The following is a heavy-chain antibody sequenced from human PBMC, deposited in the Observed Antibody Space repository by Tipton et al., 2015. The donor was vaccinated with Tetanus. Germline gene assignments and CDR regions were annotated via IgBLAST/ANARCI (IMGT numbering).Heavy chain of an antibody. CDR2: IDNGGRT. J-gene: IGHJ4*02. CDR3: ARANFDFPKKGPFDY. V-gene: IGHV4-61*08. Sequence: TLSLTCTVSGVSVRSGDYYWTWIRQPPGKGLEWVGYIDNGGRTNYTPSLKSRLTISLDKAKKQFSLNLTSVTAADTAVYFCARANFDFPKKGPFDYWGQGTLVTVSS. D-gene: IGHD2/OR15-2a*01. CDR1: GVSVRSGDYY.